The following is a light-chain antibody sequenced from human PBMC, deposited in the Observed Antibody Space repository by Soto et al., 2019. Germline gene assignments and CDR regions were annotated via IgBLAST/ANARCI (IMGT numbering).Light chain of an antibody. Sequence: QSVLTQPPSASGTPGQRVIISCSGGSSNIGGNTVNWYQHLPGTASRLLIYTNDQRPSGFPDRFSGSKSGTSASLAISGLQSEDEADYYCAAWDDTSSFVFGTGTKVTVL. V-gene: IGLV1-44*01. CDR3: AAWDDTSSFV. CDR1: SSNIGGNT. CDR2: TND. J-gene: IGLJ1*01.